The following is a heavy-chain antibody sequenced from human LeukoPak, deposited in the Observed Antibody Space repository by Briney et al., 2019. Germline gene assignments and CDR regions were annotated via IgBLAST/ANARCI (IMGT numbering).Heavy chain of an antibody. CDR2: IYYSGST. D-gene: IGHD6-13*01. Sequence: SETLSLTCTVSGGSISSYYWSWIRQPPGKGLEWIGYIYYSGSTNYNPSLKSRVTISVDTSKNQFSLKLSSVTAADTAVYYCAISTYSSSVYYYYMDVWGKGTTVTVSS. V-gene: IGHV4-59*12. J-gene: IGHJ6*03. CDR1: GGSISSYY. CDR3: AISTYSSSVYYYYMDV.